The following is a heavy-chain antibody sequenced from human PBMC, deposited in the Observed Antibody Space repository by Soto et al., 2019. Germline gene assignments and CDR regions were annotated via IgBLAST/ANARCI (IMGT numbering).Heavy chain of an antibody. CDR2: IYYSGST. D-gene: IGHD6-6*01. CDR1: GGSVSSSSYY. CDR3: ARTLSSIAASDNWFDP. V-gene: IGHV4-61*01. J-gene: IGHJ5*02. Sequence: SETLSLTCTVSGGSVSSSSYYWGWVRQPPGKGLEWIGYIYYSGSTNYNPSLKSRVTISVDTSKNQFSLKLSSVTAADTAVYYCARTLSSIAASDNWFDPWGQGTLVTVSS.